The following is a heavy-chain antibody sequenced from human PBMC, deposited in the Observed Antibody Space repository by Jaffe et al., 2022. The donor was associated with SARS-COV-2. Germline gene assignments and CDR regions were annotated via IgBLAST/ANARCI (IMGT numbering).Heavy chain of an antibody. Sequence: EVQLVESGGGLVQPGGSLKLSCAASGFTFSDSSIHWVRQASGKGLEWVARIRSKANSFATAYAASVKGRFTISRDDSKNTAYLHINSLQTEDTALYYCTRDDVFEVPAAADAFDTWGQGTMVTVSS. J-gene: IGHJ3*02. CDR2: IRSKANSFAT. V-gene: IGHV3-73*02. D-gene: IGHD2-2*01. CDR1: GFTFSDSS. CDR3: TRDDVFEVPAAADAFDT.